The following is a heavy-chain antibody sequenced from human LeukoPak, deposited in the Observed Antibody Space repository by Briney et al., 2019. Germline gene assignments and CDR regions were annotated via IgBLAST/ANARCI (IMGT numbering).Heavy chain of an antibody. CDR2: IWSDGSNK. J-gene: IGHJ4*02. V-gene: IGHV3-33*01. CDR3: VRASGSFDY. D-gene: IGHD3-10*01. Sequence: LAGGSLRLSCAASGFTFSDYGIHWVRQAPGKGLEWVAVIWSDGSNKYYADSVKGRFTISRDNSKKTLYLQMNSLRVEDTAVYYCVRASGSFDYWGQGTLVTVSS. CDR1: GFTFSDYG.